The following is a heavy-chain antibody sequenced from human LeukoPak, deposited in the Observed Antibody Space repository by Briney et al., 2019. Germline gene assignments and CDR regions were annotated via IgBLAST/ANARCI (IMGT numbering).Heavy chain of an antibody. Sequence: GGSLRLSCAASGFTFTNNFMSWVRQVPGKGLEWVANIKQDGSEKTYADSVRGRFTIFRDNAKDSVYLQMNSLRAEDSATYYCVREGFYFFDFWGQGTLVTVSS. CDR3: VREGFYFFDF. CDR1: GFTFTNNF. J-gene: IGHJ4*01. CDR2: IKQDGSEK. V-gene: IGHV3-7*01.